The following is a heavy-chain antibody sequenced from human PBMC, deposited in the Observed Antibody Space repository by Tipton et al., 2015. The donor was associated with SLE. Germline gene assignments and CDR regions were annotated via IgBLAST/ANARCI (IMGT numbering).Heavy chain of an antibody. Sequence: TLSLTCTVSGGSISSHYWSWIRQPPGKGLEWIGYIYYSGSTNYNPSLKSRVTISVDTSKNQFSLKLSSVTAADTAVYYCAREGYSSSWYFDYWGQGTLVTVSS. CDR2: IYYSGST. CDR3: AREGYSSSWYFDY. CDR1: GGSISSHY. J-gene: IGHJ4*02. D-gene: IGHD6-13*01. V-gene: IGHV4-59*11.